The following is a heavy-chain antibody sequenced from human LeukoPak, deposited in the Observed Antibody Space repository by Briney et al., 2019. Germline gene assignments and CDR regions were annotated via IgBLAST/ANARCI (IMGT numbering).Heavy chain of an antibody. Sequence: PSETLSLTCTVSGDSISSYYWSWIRQPPGKGLEWIGSIYYSGSTYYNPSLKSRVTISVDTSKNQFSLKLSSVTAADTAVYYCASHYYYGSGSYYDKWSFDYWGQGTLVTVSS. CDR2: IYYSGST. V-gene: IGHV4-39*01. J-gene: IGHJ4*02. CDR3: ASHYYYGSGSYYDKWSFDY. CDR1: GDSISSYY. D-gene: IGHD3-10*01.